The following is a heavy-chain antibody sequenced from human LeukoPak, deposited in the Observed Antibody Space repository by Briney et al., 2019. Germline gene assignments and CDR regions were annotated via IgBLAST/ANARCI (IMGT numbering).Heavy chain of an antibody. V-gene: IGHV1-46*01. CDR1: GGTFSSYA. Sequence: ASVKVSCKASGGTFSSYAISWVRQAPGQGLEWMGVITPSGGSTTYAQKFQGRVIMTRDMSTKTVYMEMTSLRSEDTAIYYCARTEWFFYSMDVWGKGTTITVSS. CDR2: ITPSGGST. D-gene: IGHD3-10*01. CDR3: ARTEWFFYSMDV. J-gene: IGHJ6*03.